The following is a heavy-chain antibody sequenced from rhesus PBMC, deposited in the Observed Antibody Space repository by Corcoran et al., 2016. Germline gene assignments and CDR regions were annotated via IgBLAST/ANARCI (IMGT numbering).Heavy chain of an antibody. CDR1: GASISSYW. J-gene: IGHJ5-1*01. D-gene: IGHD3-3*01. CDR2: INGNSGRT. CDR3: ARDRYNLSNV. Sequence: QVQLQESGPGLVKPSETLSLTCAVSGASISSYWWSWIRQPPGKGLEWIGEINGNSGRTNYNPSLKSGVSISKDASKNQFSLKLNSVTAADTAVYYCARDRYNLSNVWGPGVLVTVSS. V-gene: IGHV4-80*01.